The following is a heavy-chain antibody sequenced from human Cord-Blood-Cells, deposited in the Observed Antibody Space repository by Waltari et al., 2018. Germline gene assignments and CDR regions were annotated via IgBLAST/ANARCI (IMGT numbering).Heavy chain of an antibody. D-gene: IGHD3-3*01. CDR1: GGSFSGYY. V-gene: IGHV4-34*01. CDR3: ARDKVYYDFWSGYTLYGMDV. J-gene: IGHJ6*02. CDR2: INHSGST. Sequence: QVQLQQWGAGLLKPSETLSLTCAVYGGSFSGYYWSWIRQPPGKGLEWIGEINHSGSTNYNPSLKSRVTISVDTSKNQFSLKLSSVTAADTAVYYCARDKVYYDFWSGYTLYGMDVWGQGTTVTVSS.